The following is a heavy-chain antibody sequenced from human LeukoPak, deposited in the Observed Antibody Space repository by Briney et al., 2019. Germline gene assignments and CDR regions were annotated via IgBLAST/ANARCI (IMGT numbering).Heavy chain of an antibody. Sequence: SETLSLTCTVSGGSISSGGYYWSWIRQHPGKGLEWIGYIYYSGSTYHNPSLKSRVTISVDTSKNQFSLKLSSVTAADTAVYYCARDYYGSGSYFDYWGQGTLVTVSS. V-gene: IGHV4-31*03. CDR1: GGSISSGGYY. CDR2: IYYSGST. J-gene: IGHJ4*02. D-gene: IGHD3-10*01. CDR3: ARDYYGSGSYFDY.